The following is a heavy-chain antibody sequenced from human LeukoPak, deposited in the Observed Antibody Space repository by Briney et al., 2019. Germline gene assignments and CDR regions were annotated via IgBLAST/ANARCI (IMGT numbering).Heavy chain of an antibody. Sequence: GGSLRLSCAASGFTFSNSWMHWVRQVPGKGLVWVSRINTDGSTTTYADSVKGRFTISRDNAKNSLYLQMNSLTVEDTALYYCAKDRVGGALELWGQGTLATVSS. V-gene: IGHV3-74*01. D-gene: IGHD2-21*01. CDR2: INTDGSTT. CDR3: AKDRVGGALEL. CDR1: GFTFSNSW. J-gene: IGHJ4*02.